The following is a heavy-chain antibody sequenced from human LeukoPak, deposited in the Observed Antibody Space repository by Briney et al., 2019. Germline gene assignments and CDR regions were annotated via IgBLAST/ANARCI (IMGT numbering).Heavy chain of an antibody. CDR3: AREKAGTATLCNY. V-gene: IGHV3-66*02. J-gene: IGHJ4*02. CDR2: IYSGDST. D-gene: IGHD1-7*01. CDR1: GLIVSSNY. Sequence: GGSLRLSCAASGLIVSSNYVSWVRQAPGKGLEWVSVIYSGDSTYYADSVKGRFTISRDNSKNTLHLQMNSLRAEDTAVYYCAREKAGTATLCNYWGQGTLVTVSS.